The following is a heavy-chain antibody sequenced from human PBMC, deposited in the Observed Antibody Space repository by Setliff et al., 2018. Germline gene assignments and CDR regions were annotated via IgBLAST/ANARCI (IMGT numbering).Heavy chain of an antibody. D-gene: IGHD6-13*01. Sequence: SETLSLTCTVSGGSISSGGYYWSWIRQHPGKGLEWIGYIYYSGNTYYNPSLKSRVTISVDTSKNQFSLKLTSVTAADTAVYYCARHASSGLQTFDFWGQGALVTVSS. V-gene: IGHV4-31*03. J-gene: IGHJ4*02. CDR1: GGSISSGGYY. CDR3: ARHASSGLQTFDF. CDR2: IYYSGNT.